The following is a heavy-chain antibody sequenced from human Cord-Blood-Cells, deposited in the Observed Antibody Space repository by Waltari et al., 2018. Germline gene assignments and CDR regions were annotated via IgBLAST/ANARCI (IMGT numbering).Heavy chain of an antibody. V-gene: IGHV4-34*01. D-gene: IGHD5-18*01. CDR2: SNHSGRT. J-gene: IGHJ3*02. CDR3: ARRAYTWIQLSDAFDI. CDR1: GGSFSGYY. Sequence: QVQLQQWGAGLLKPSETLSLTCAVYGGSFSGYYWRWIRQPPGKGLEWLGESNHSGRTNYNPSLSGRVTISVDTSKNHFSLKRGSVTAADTAVYYCARRAYTWIQLSDAFDIWGQGTMVTVSS.